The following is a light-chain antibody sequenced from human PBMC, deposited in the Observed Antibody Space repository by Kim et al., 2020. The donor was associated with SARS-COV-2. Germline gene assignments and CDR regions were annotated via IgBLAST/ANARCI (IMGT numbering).Light chain of an antibody. CDR1: SLRRYF. V-gene: IGLV3-19*01. CDR3: NSRDTSDNHPVV. Sequence: SSELTQDPAVSVALGQTVKITCQGDSLRRYFASCYQKKPGQAPIVVIYGRRNRPSGIPDRFSASNSGNTASLTITGAQAEDEADYYCNSRDTSDNHPVVFGGGTQLTVL. J-gene: IGLJ2*01. CDR2: GRR.